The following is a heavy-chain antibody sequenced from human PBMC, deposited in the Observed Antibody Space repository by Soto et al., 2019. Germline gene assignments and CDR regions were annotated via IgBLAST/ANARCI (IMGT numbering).Heavy chain of an antibody. J-gene: IGHJ5*02. D-gene: IGHD2-21*01. CDR1: GAALDSGNYY. Sequence: SDTLSLTCSVSGAALDSGNYYWSWIRQVPGKGLEWIGHIYVTGAVDYNPSLRDRITISQDTSERQFSLNLRLVTAADTAVYYCARLRIATNNYKWFDPWGQGTLVTVSS. V-gene: IGHV4-31*02. CDR2: IYVTGAV. CDR3: ARLRIATNNYKWFDP.